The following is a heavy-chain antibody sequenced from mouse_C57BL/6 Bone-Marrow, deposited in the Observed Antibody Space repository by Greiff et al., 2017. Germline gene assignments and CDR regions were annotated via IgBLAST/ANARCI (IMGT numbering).Heavy chain of an antibody. J-gene: IGHJ4*01. CDR3: AREREDSSGYYYAMDY. V-gene: IGHV1-69*01. CDR2: IDPSDSYT. CDR1: GYTFTSSW. Sequence: VQLQQPGAELVMPGASVKLSCKASGYTFTSSWMHWVKQRPGQGLEWIGEIDPSDSYTNYNQKFKGKSTLTVDKSSSTAYMQLSSLTSEDSAVYYCAREREDSSGYYYAMDYWGQGTSVTVSS. D-gene: IGHD3-2*02.